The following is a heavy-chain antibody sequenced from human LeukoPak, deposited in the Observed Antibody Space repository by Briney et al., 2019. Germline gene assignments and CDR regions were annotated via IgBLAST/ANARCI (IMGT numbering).Heavy chain of an antibody. V-gene: IGHV4-39*01. CDR1: GGSISSSSYY. CDR2: IYYSGST. Sequence: SETLSLTCTVSGGSISSSSYYWGWIRQPPGKGLEWIGSIYYSGSTYYNPSLKSRVTISVDTSKNPFSLKLSSVTAADTAVYYCARQLGRDLNWFDPWGQGTLVTVSS. J-gene: IGHJ5*02. CDR3: ARQLGRDLNWFDP. D-gene: IGHD1-26*01.